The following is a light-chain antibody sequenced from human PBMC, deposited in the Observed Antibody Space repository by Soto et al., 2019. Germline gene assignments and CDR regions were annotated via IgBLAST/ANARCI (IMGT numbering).Light chain of an antibody. CDR1: QSVSSY. CDR3: QQYGSSPLT. Sequence: EIVLTQSPATLSLSPLERPSLSCRASQSVSSYLAWYQQKPGQAPRLLIYGASTRATGIPDRFSGSGSGTDFTLTISRLEPEDFAVYYCQQYGSSPLTFGRGTKVDI. CDR2: GAS. J-gene: IGKJ4*01. V-gene: IGKV3-20*01.